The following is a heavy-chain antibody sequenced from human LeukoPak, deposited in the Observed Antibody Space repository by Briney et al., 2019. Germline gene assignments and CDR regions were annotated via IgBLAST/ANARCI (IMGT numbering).Heavy chain of an antibody. CDR1: GFTFNRCW. Sequence: GGSLRLSCVVSGFTFNRCWMNWVRQAPGKGLEWVAHINPDGRNTYYVDSVKGRFTISRDNAQNSMYLQMNSLRVEDTAVYYCTSWGDTTAEYFQRWGQGTLVTVSS. V-gene: IGHV3-7*01. CDR3: TSWGDTTAEYFQR. D-gene: IGHD2-21*02. CDR2: INPDGRNT. J-gene: IGHJ1*01.